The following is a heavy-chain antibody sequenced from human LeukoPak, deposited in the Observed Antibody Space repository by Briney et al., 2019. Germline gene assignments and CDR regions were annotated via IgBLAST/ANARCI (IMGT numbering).Heavy chain of an antibody. CDR1: GFTFSDHY. V-gene: IGHV3-72*01. D-gene: IGHD2-15*01. CDR2: TGNKADSYTT. J-gene: IGHJ4*01. Sequence: PGGSLRLSCAVSGFTFSDHYMDWVRQAPGKGLEWVGRTGNKADSYTTYYAASVKGRFIISRDDSKNSLYLQMNSLKSEDTAVYYCVRASGSYYHYWGHGTLVIVAS. CDR3: VRASGSYYHY.